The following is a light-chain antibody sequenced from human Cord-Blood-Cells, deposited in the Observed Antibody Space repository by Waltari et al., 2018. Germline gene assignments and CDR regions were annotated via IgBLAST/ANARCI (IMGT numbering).Light chain of an antibody. V-gene: IGLV2-14*03. CDR3: SSYTSSSTLWV. Sequence: QSALTQPASVSGSPGQSITISCTGTSSAVGGYNYVSRYQQHPGKAPKHMIYDVSNRPSGVSNRFSGSKSGNTASLTISGLQAEDEADYYCSSYTSSSTLWVFGGGTKLTVL. CDR1: SSAVGGYNY. J-gene: IGLJ3*02. CDR2: DVS.